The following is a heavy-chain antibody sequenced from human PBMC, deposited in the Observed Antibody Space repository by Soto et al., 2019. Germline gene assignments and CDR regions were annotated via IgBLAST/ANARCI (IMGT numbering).Heavy chain of an antibody. Sequence: SETLSLTCTVSGGSISSYYWSWIRQPPGKGLEWIGYIYYSGSTYYNPSLKSRVTISVDTSKNQFSLKLSSVTAADTAVYYCARHVYDFWSGYFYWGQGTLVTVSS. D-gene: IGHD3-3*01. V-gene: IGHV4-59*04. CDR3: ARHVYDFWSGYFY. CDR2: IYYSGST. CDR1: GGSISSYY. J-gene: IGHJ4*02.